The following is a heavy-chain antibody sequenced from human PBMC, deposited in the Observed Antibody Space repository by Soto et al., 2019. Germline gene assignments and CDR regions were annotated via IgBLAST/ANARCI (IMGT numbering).Heavy chain of an antibody. J-gene: IGHJ6*02. Sequence: VQLVESGGGVVQPGGSLRRAFVASVFTFSDYYMNWIRQTPGKGLAWVAYLSSSGSTIYYAASVKGRFTMSRDNTNNALYLPMNSLSVEATAIYYCARDGRYASIYYGLDVLGQGTTVTV. CDR2: LSSSGSTI. D-gene: IGHD1-26*01. V-gene: IGHV3-11*01. CDR3: ARDGRYASIYYGLDV. CDR1: VFTFSDYY.